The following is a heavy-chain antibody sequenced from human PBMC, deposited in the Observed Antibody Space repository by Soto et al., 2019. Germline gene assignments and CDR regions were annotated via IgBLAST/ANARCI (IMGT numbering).Heavy chain of an antibody. CDR2: VSFDGSNN. Sequence: QVQLVESGGGVVQPGRSLILSCAASQFTFSSYAMHWVRQAPGKGLEWVAVVSFDGSNNYYSESVKGRFTVSRDNSKKTLYQQMTRRRAEDTAVYYLAKDLTGQRAYYYYSGMYVWGQGPTVTV. J-gene: IGHJ6*02. V-gene: IGHV3-30*18. CDR3: AKDLTGQRAYYYYSGMYV. CDR1: QFTFSSYA.